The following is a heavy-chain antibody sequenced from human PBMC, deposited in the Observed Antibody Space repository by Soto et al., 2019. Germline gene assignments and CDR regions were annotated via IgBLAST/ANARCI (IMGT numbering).Heavy chain of an antibody. CDR2: IYYSGST. CDR1: GGSISSYY. Sequence: SETLSLTCTVSGGSISSYYWSWIRQPPGKGLEWIGYIYYSGSTNYNPSLKSRVTISVDTSKTQFSLKLSSVTAADAAVYYCARAEGSSGYFEYWGQGTLVTVSS. J-gene: IGHJ4*02. CDR3: ARAEGSSGYFEY. D-gene: IGHD6-13*01. V-gene: IGHV4-59*01.